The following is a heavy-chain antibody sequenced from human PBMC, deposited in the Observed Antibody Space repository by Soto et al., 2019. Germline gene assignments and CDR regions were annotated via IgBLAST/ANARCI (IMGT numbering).Heavy chain of an antibody. CDR3: ARDHGYYYDSSGYYYSGYFDY. V-gene: IGHV1-69*13. Sequence: SVKVSCKASGGTFSSYAISWVRQAPGQGFEWMGGIIPIFGTANYAQKFQGRVTITADESTSTAYMELSSLRSEDTAVYYCARDHGYYYDSSGYYYSGYFDYWGQGTLVTVS. CDR1: GGTFSSYA. D-gene: IGHD3-22*01. J-gene: IGHJ4*02. CDR2: IIPIFGTA.